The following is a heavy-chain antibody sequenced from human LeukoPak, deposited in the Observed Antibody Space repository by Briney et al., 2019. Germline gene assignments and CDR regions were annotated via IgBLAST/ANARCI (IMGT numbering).Heavy chain of an antibody. D-gene: IGHD1-26*01. J-gene: IGHJ4*02. CDR1: GGSLSSTSSY. V-gene: IGHV4-39*01. CDR2: IHYGGNT. Sequence: SETLSLTCTVSGGSLSSTSSYWGWTRQPPGKGLEWIVYIHYGGNTNYNPSLKSRVTISFDTSKNQFSLNLISATAADTAVYYCARLPGGYWGQGTLVIVSS. CDR3: ARLPGGY.